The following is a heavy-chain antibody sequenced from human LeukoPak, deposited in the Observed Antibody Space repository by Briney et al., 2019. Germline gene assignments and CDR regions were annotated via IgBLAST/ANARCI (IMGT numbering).Heavy chain of an antibody. V-gene: IGHV1-2*02. J-gene: IGHJ6*02. CDR3: AREDYGDCGTRYYYYGMDV. Sequence: GASVKVSCKASGYTFTGYYMHWVRQAPGQGLEWMGWINPNSGGTNYAQKFQGRVTMTRDTSISTAYMELSRLRSDDTAVYYCAREDYGDCGTRYYYYGMDVWGQGTTVTVSS. D-gene: IGHD4-17*01. CDR1: GYTFTGYY. CDR2: INPNSGGT.